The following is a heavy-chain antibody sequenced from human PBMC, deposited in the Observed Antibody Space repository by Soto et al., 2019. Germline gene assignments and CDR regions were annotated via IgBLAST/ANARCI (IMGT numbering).Heavy chain of an antibody. CDR1: GGSISSGGYY. V-gene: IGHV4-31*03. Sequence: QVQLQESGPGLVKPSQTLSLTCTVSGGSISSGGYYWTWIRQHPGKGLEWIGYIYYSGSTYYNPSLKNRVTTSVXXXXXXXXXXXXXXXXXXXXXXXXXRXXFPWGQGTLVSV. CDR3: XXRXXFP. CDR2: IYYSGST. J-gene: IGHJ5*02.